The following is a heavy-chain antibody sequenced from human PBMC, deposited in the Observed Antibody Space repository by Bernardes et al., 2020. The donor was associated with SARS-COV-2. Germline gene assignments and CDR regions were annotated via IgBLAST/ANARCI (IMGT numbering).Heavy chain of an antibody. CDR1: GGSISTYY. V-gene: IGHV4-59*01. J-gene: IGHJ5*02. CDR3: ARGYGAFYYDSSTYTLFDH. D-gene: IGHD3-22*01. Sequence: SESLPLTCTVSGGSISTYYWIWIRQPPLKGLEWICYISYIGRTNYTPSLKSRFIISLDTSKKQFSLKLSSVTAADTAVYYCARGYGAFYYDSSTYTLFDHWGQGTLVTVSS. CDR2: ISYIGRT.